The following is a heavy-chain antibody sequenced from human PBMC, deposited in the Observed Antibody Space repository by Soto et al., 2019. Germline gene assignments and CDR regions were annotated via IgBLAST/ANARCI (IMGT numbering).Heavy chain of an antibody. V-gene: IGHV3-23*01. CDR2: ISGSGHST. CDR1: GFSFSNYA. Sequence: GSLRLSCAASGFSFSNYAMSWVRQAPGKGLEWVSTISGSGHSTYYADSVRGRFTFSRDNSKNTLYLQMNSLRAEDTAVYYCAKDRDHYYYYYGMDVWGQGTAVTVSS. CDR3: AKDRDHYYYYYGMDV. J-gene: IGHJ6*02.